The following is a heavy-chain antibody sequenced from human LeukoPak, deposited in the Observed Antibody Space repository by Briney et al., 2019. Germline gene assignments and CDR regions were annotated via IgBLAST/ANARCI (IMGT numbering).Heavy chain of an antibody. V-gene: IGHV4-31*03. Sequence: PSQTLSLICSVSGDSISSGGFYWHWIRHHPEKGLEWIAYIYSTGTTYYNPSLTSRLTMSLDTSKNQFSLKVTSVTAADTAVYFCARDRPDTTSPTTVGRFDPWGQGTLATVSS. J-gene: IGHJ5*02. CDR2: IYSTGTT. D-gene: IGHD1-14*01. CDR1: GDSISSGGFY. CDR3: ARDRPDTTSPTTVGRFDP.